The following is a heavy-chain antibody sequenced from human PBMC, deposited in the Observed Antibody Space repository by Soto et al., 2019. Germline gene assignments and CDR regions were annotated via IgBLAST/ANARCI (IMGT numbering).Heavy chain of an antibody. D-gene: IGHD3-22*01. V-gene: IGHV4-59*01. CDR3: ARSRGYYYDIGGI. CDR1: GGSISSYY. CDR2: IYYSGST. J-gene: IGHJ3*02. Sequence: QVQLQESGPGLVKPSETLSLTCTVSGGSISSYYWSWIRQPPGKGLEWIGYIYYSGSTNYNPSLKSRVTISVDTSKNQFSLKLSSVTAADTAVYYCARSRGYYYDIGGIWGQGTMVTVSS.